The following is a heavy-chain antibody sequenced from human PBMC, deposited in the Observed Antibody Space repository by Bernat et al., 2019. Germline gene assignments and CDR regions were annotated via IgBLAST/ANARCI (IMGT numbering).Heavy chain of an antibody. CDR1: GFTFTSYW. V-gene: IGHV3-74*01. Sequence: EVQLVESGGGLVQPGGSLRLSCAASGFTFTSYWMHWVRQAPGKGLVWVSRFNSDGRSTTYADSVKGRFTISRDNAKNTVYLQMNSLRPEDTAVYYCARARYYDLIDYWGQGTLVTVSS. CDR3: ARARYYDLIDY. CDR2: FNSDGRST. J-gene: IGHJ4*02. D-gene: IGHD3-3*01.